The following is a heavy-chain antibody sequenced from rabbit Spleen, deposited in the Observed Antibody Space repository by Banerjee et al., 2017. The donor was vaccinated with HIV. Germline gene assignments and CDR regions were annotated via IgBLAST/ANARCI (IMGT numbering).Heavy chain of an antibody. CDR2: IDTGSSGFP. J-gene: IGHJ6*01. D-gene: IGHD8-1*01. Sequence: QSVEESGGDLVKPGGTLTLTCTVSGVSFSGNSYMCWVRQAPGKGLEWIACIDTGSSGFPYFASWAKGRFTISKTSSTTVTLQMTSLTAADTATYFCARDTGTSFSTYGMDLWGPGTLVTVS. CDR1: GVSFSGNSY. CDR3: ARDTGTSFSTYGMDL. V-gene: IGHV1S40*01.